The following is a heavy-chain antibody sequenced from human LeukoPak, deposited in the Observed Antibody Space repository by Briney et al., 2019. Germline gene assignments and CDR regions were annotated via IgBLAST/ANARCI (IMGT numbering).Heavy chain of an antibody. J-gene: IGHJ3*02. D-gene: IGHD2-15*01. V-gene: IGHV4-59*01. CDR3: ARGGNCSGGSCYLLDAFDI. CDR1: GGSISSYY. Sequence: SETLSLTCTVSGGSISSYYWSWIRQPPGKGLEWIGYIYYSGSTNYNPSLKSRVTISVDTSKTRFSLKLSSVTAADTAVYYCARGGNCSGGSCYLLDAFDIWGQGTMVTVSS. CDR2: IYYSGST.